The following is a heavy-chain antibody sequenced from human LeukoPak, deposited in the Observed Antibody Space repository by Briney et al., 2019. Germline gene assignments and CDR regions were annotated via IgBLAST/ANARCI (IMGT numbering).Heavy chain of an antibody. D-gene: IGHD3-22*01. CDR1: GYTFTSYD. CDR2: MNPNSGNT. CDR3: ARDPILNYYDSSGYYYFPDY. J-gene: IGHJ4*02. V-gene: IGHV1-8*03. Sequence: ASVKVSCKASGYTFTSYDINWVRQATGQGLEWMGWMNPNSGNTGYAQKFQGRVTITRNTSISTAYMELSSLRSEDTAVYYCARDPILNYYDSSGYYYFPDYWGQGTLVTVSS.